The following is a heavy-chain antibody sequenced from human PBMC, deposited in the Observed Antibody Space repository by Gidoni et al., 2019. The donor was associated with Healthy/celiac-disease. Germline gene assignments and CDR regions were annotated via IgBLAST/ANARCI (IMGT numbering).Heavy chain of an antibody. D-gene: IGHD2-15*01. Sequence: QVQLQESGPGLVKPSETLSLTCTVSGGSISRYYWSWIRQPPGKGLEWIGYIYYSGSTNYNPPLKSRVTISVDTSKNQFSLKLSSVTAADTAVYYCARWRVGCSGGSCYLLGFDPWGQGTLVTVSS. CDR3: ARWRVGCSGGSCYLLGFDP. CDR1: GGSISRYY. V-gene: IGHV4-59*01. CDR2: IYYSGST. J-gene: IGHJ5*02.